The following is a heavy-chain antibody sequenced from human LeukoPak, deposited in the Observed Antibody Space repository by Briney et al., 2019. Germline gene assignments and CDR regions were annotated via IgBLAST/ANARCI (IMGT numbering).Heavy chain of an antibody. J-gene: IGHJ4*02. CDR2: ISGSGGST. V-gene: IGHV3-23*01. CDR1: GFTFSSYG. D-gene: IGHD5-18*01. CDR3: AKPPNRGYSYGQLLDY. Sequence: PGGTLRLSCAASGFTFSSYGMSWVRQAPGKGLEWVSAISGSGGSTYYADSVKGRFTISRDNSKNTLYLQMTSLRAEDTAVYYCAKPPNRGYSYGQLLDYWGQGTLVTVSS.